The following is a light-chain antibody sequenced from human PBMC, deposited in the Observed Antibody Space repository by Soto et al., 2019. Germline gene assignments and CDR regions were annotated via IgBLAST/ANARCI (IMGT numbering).Light chain of an antibody. J-gene: IGKJ1*01. Sequence: DIQMTQSPSTLSGSVGDRVTITCRASQTISSWLAWYQQKPGKAPKLLIYKASTLKSGVPSRFSGSGSGTDFTLTITSLQPEDSATYYCQHSYGAPPTFGQGTKVDI. V-gene: IGKV1-5*03. CDR1: QTISSW. CDR2: KAS. CDR3: QHSYGAPPT.